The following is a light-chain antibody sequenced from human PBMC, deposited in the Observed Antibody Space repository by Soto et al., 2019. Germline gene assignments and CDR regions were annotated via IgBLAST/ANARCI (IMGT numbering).Light chain of an antibody. CDR1: QGLKF. CDR3: QQANSFPIT. J-gene: IGKJ5*01. CDR2: EAT. V-gene: IGKV1D-12*01. Sequence: DIQMTQPPSSVSASVGDTFTITCRASQGLKFLAWYQQKPGKAPRLLIYEATNLQSGVPPRFSGSGSGTDFTLTISSLQPEDFATYFCQQANSFPITFGQGTRLEIK.